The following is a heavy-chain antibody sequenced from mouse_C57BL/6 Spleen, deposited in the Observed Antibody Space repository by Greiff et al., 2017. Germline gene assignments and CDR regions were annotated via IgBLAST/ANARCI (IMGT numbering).Heavy chain of an antibody. D-gene: IGHD1-1*01. CDR3: ARRGYYDGSSPYAMDY. CDR2: IDPSDSYT. Sequence: QVQLQQPGAELVMPGASVKLSCKASGYTFTSYWMHWVKQRPGQGLEWIGEIDPSDSYTNYNQKFKGKSTLTVDKSSSTAYMQLSSLTSEDAAVYYCARRGYYDGSSPYAMDYWGQGTSVTVSS. J-gene: IGHJ4*01. CDR1: GYTFTSYW. V-gene: IGHV1-69*01.